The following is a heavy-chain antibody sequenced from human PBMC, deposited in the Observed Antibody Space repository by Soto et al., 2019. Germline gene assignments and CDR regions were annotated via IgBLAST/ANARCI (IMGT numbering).Heavy chain of an antibody. J-gene: IGHJ6*03. Sequence: QVQLQESGPGLVKPSETLSLTCTVSGGSISSYYWSWIRQPPGKGLEWIGYIYYSGSTNYNPSLKSRVPISVDTSKNQFSLKLSSVTAADTAVYYCARHDSGGSYYYYYYMDVWGKGTTVTVSS. CDR1: GGSISSYY. D-gene: IGHD2-15*01. V-gene: IGHV4-59*08. CDR2: IYYSGST. CDR3: ARHDSGGSYYYYYYMDV.